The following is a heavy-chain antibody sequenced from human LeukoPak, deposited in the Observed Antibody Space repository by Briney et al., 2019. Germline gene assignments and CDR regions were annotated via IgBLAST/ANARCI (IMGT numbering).Heavy chain of an antibody. D-gene: IGHD6-13*01. CDR1: GFTFSSYT. Sequence: PGGSLRLSCAASGFTFSSYTMNWVRQPPGKGLEWVSNIGTSSTTIYYADSVKGRFTISRDNSKNTLYLQMNSLRAEDTAVYYCAREDSWNWIAAADPGGGYWGQGTRVIVSS. V-gene: IGHV3-48*01. CDR2: IGTSSTTI. CDR3: AREDSWNWIAAADPGGGY. J-gene: IGHJ4*02.